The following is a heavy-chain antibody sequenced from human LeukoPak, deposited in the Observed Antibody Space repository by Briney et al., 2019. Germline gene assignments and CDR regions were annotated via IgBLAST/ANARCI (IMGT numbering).Heavy chain of an antibody. D-gene: IGHD3-10*01. J-gene: IGHJ1*01. V-gene: IGHV1-2*02. CDR2: INPNSGGT. CDR1: GYTFTGYC. Sequence: GASVKVSCKASGYTFTGYCIHWVRQAPGQGLEWMGWINPNSGGTNYAQKFQGRVTMTRDTSISTDYLELSRLRSDDTAVYYCARDLDNYSGSGSYYNGDPLFQHWGQGTLVTVSS. CDR3: ARDLDNYSGSGSYYNGDPLFQH.